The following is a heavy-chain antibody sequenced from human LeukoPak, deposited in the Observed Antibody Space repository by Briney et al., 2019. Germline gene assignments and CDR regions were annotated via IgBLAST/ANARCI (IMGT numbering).Heavy chain of an antibody. Sequence: SETLSLTCTVSGGSISSYYWSWIRQTAGKGLEWIGRIYTSGSTNYNPSLKSRVTMSVDTSKNQFSLKLSSVTAADTAVYYCARSHCSSTSCYTYWYFDLWGRGTLVTVSS. D-gene: IGHD2-2*02. J-gene: IGHJ2*01. CDR1: GGSISSYY. CDR2: IYTSGST. V-gene: IGHV4-4*07. CDR3: ARSHCSSTSCYTYWYFDL.